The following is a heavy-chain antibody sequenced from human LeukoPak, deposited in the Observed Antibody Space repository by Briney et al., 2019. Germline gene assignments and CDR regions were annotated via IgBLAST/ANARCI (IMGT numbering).Heavy chain of an antibody. V-gene: IGHV4-34*01. CDR3: AIARKSHYCSGGSCYPGALDY. Sequence: SETLSLTCAVYGGSFSGYYWSWIRQPPGKGLKWIGEINLSGSTNYNPSLKSRVTISVDTSKNQFSLKLSSVTAADTAVYYCAIARKSHYCSGGSCYPGALDYWGQGTLVTVSS. D-gene: IGHD2-15*01. CDR2: INLSGST. CDR1: GGSFSGYY. J-gene: IGHJ4*02.